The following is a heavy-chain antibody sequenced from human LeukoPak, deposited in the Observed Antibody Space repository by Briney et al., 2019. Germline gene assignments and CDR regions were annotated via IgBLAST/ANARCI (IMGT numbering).Heavy chain of an antibody. CDR3: ARPFSEVDWFDP. CDR1: GFTFSDYY. V-gene: IGHV3-11*04. CDR2: ISSSGSTI. Sequence: PGRSLRLSCVASGFTFSDYYMSWIRQAPGKGLEWGSYISSSGSTIYYADSVKGRFTISRDNAKNSLYLQMNSLRAEDTAVYYCARPFSEVDWFDPWGQGTLVTVSS. J-gene: IGHJ5*02.